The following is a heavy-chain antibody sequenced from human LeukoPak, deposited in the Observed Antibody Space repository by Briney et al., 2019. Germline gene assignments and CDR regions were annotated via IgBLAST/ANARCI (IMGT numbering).Heavy chain of an antibody. CDR1: GFSLTTYG. CDR3: ARDGGSGIDY. V-gene: IGHV3-33*01. Sequence: GGSLRLSCAASGFSLTTYGTHWLRQAPGKGLEWVAVICYDGSKKFYGDSVKGRFTISRDTSENTMYLQMNTLRAEDTAVYYCARDGGSGIDYWGQGTLVTVYS. D-gene: IGHD3-10*01. J-gene: IGHJ4*02. CDR2: ICYDGSKK.